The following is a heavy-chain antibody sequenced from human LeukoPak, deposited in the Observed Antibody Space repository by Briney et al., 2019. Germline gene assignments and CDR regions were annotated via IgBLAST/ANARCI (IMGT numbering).Heavy chain of an antibody. CDR1: GYTFTGYY. CDR3: ARDMSWFDP. D-gene: IGHD3-16*01. J-gene: IGHJ5*02. CDR2: INPNSGGT. V-gene: IGHV1-2*02. Sequence: ASVKVSCKAPGYTFTGYYIHWVRQAPGQGLDWMGWINPNSGGTNYAQKFQGRVTMTRDTSINTAYMELSRLRSDDTAVYYCARDMSWFDPWGQGTLVTVSS.